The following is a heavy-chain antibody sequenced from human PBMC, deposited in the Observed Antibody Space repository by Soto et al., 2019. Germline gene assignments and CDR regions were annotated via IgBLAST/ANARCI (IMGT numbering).Heavy chain of an antibody. J-gene: IGHJ1*01. D-gene: IGHD3-10*01. CDR1: GFTFSSYA. CDR2: ISYDGSNK. CDR3: ARDPTTMVRGVIIESREEYFQH. V-gene: IGHV3-30-3*01. Sequence: GGSLRLSCAASGFTFSSYAMHWVRQAPGKGLEWVAVISYDGSNKYYADSVKGRFTISRDNSKNTLYLQMNSLRAEDTAVYYCARDPTTMVRGVIIESREEYFQHWGQGTLVTVSS.